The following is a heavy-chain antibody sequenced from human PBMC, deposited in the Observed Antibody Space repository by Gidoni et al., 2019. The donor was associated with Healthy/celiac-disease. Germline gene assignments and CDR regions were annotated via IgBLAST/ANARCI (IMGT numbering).Heavy chain of an antibody. J-gene: IGHJ2*01. D-gene: IGHD6-19*01. CDR1: GFTFSSYG. CDR3: ARDPTVAGNPPDL. CDR2: IWYDGSNK. Sequence: QVQLVESGGGVVQPGRSLRLSCAASGFTFSSYGMHWGRQAPGKGLEWVAVIWYDGSNKYYADSVKGRFTISRDNSKNTLYLQMNSLRAEDTAVYYCARDPTVAGNPPDLWGRGTLVTVSS. V-gene: IGHV3-33*01.